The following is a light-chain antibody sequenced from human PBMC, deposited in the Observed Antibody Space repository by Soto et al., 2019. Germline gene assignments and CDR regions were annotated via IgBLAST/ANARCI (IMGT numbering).Light chain of an antibody. Sequence: EILLTQSPGTVSLSAGERATLSCRASQSLSSNYLAWYQQRPGQAPRLLIYGASTRATGIPDRCSGSGSGKDFTLTISRLEPEDFAMYYCQQSADSWTFGQGTQVEVK. CDR3: QQSADSWT. CDR2: GAS. CDR1: QSLSSNY. V-gene: IGKV3-20*01. J-gene: IGKJ1*01.